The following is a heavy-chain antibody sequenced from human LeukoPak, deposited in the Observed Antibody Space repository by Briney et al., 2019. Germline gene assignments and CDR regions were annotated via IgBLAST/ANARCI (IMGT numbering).Heavy chain of an antibody. Sequence: SETLSLTCTVSGASISSSYWRWTRHPPGRGLGWLGEINHGGSTNYTPSRESRVTISVDTSKNQVSLKLSSVTAAGTAVYYCARVGEWNYRIFDYWGQGTLVTVSS. CDR1: GASISSSY. D-gene: IGHD1-7*01. CDR2: INHGGST. CDR3: ARVGEWNYRIFDY. V-gene: IGHV4-34*01. J-gene: IGHJ4*02.